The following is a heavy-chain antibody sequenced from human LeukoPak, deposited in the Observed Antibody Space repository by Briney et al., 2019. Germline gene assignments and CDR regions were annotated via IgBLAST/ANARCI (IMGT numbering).Heavy chain of an antibody. V-gene: IGHV1-8*01. Sequence: ASVKVSCKASGYTFTSYDINWVRQATGQGLEWKGWMNPNSGNTGYAQKFQGRVTMTRNTSISTAYMELSSLRSEDTAVYYCARSITIREGFDYWGQGTLVTVS. D-gene: IGHD3-9*01. J-gene: IGHJ4*02. CDR2: MNPNSGNT. CDR1: GYTFTSYD. CDR3: ARSITIREGFDY.